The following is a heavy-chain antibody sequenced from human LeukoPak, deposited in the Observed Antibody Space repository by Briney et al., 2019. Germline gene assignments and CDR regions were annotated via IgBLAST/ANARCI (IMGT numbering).Heavy chain of an antibody. J-gene: IGHJ3*02. CDR2: IIPIFGTA. V-gene: IGHV1-69*13. Sequence: SVTVSCKASGGTFISYAISWVRQAPGQGLEWMGGIIPIFGTANYAQKFQGRVTITADESTSTAYMELSSLRSEDTAVYYCAREGEDSGFTMGAFDIWGQGTMVTVSS. CDR3: AREGEDSGFTMGAFDI. D-gene: IGHD5-12*01. CDR1: GGTFISYA.